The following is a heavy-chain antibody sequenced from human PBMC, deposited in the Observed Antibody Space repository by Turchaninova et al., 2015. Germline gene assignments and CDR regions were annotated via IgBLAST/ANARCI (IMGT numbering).Heavy chain of an antibody. CDR2: INHSGRT. J-gene: IGHJ4*02. Sequence: QVQLQQWGAGLLKPSETLSLTCAVYGGSFSGFYWTWIRKPPGKGVEWMGEINHSGRTNTNPSLKRRCTITGDTSKSQCALKVTSVTAADTAVYYCARGYRLDYWGLGTLVTVSS. V-gene: IGHV4-34*04. CDR1: GGSFSGFY. CDR3: ARGYRLDY.